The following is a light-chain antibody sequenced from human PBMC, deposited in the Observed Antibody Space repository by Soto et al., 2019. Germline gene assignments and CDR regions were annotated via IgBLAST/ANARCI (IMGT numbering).Light chain of an antibody. CDR1: QGIGNS. V-gene: IGKV1-27*01. Sequence: DIPLTQSPSSLSASVGDRVTITCRASQGIGNSLAWYQQQPGKVPKLLIYAASTLQSGVPSRFSGSGSGTDFTLTISSLQAEDVATFYCQSYNSVPLTFGGGTKVEIK. CDR2: AAS. J-gene: IGKJ4*01. CDR3: QSYNSVPLT.